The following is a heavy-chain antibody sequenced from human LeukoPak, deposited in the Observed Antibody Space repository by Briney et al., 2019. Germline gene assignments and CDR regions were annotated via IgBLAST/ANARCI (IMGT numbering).Heavy chain of an antibody. CDR3: AKDARSYYDSSGYYYGGPHYYMDV. D-gene: IGHD3-22*01. CDR2: ISGNGDT. Sequence: PGGSLRLSCAASGFTFSSYAMGWVRQAPGKGLEWVSAISGNGDTYYADSVKGRFTNSRDNAKNSLYLQMNSLRAEDTALYYCAKDARSYYDSSGYYYGGPHYYMDVWGKGTTVTISS. V-gene: IGHV3-23*01. J-gene: IGHJ6*03. CDR1: GFTFSSYA.